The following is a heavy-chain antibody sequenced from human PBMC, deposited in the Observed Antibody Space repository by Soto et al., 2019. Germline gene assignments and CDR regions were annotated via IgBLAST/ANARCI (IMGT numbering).Heavy chain of an antibody. V-gene: IGHV4-34*01. CDR1: GGYFSGYY. CDR2: INHSGST. J-gene: IGHJ3*02. D-gene: IGHD5-12*01. Sequence: PSETLSLTCAVYGGYFSGYYWSWIRQPPGKGLEWIGEINHSGSTNYNPSLKSRVTISVDTSKNQFSLKLSSVTAADTAVYYCARVPIVATIFDAFDIWGQGTMVTVSS. CDR3: ARVPIVATIFDAFDI.